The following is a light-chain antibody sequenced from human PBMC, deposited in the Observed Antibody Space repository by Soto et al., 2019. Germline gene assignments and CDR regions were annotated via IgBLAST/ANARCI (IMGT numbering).Light chain of an antibody. CDR1: SSDVGGYNY. Sequence: QSALTQPASVYGSPGQSITISCTGTSSDVGGYNYVSWYQQHPGKAPKLMIYDVSNRPSGVSNRFSGSKSGNTASLTISGLQAEDEADYYCSSYTTSSPHVVFGGGTKVTVL. CDR3: SSYTTSSPHVV. J-gene: IGLJ2*01. V-gene: IGLV2-14*01. CDR2: DVS.